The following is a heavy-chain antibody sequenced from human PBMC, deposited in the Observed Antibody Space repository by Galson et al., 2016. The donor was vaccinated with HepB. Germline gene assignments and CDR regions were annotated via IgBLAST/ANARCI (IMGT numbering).Heavy chain of an antibody. CDR1: GFTFSSYY. CDR2: IWYDGSNK. D-gene: IGHD2-15*01. J-gene: IGHJ4*02. Sequence: SLRLSCAASGFTFSSYYMHWVRQAPGKGLEWVAVIWYDGSNKYYADSVKGRFTISRDNSKNTLYLQMSSLRAEDTAVYYCARDPSRIVRYCSGRTCYSEGFFFDYWGQGTLVTVSS. V-gene: IGHV3-33*01. CDR3: ARDPSRIVRYCSGRTCYSEGFFFDY.